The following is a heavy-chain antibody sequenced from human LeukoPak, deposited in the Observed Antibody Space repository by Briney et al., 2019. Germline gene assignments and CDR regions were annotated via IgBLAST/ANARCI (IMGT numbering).Heavy chain of an antibody. Sequence: GASVKVSCKASGGTFSSYAISRVRQAPGQGLEWMGRIIPILGIANYAQKFQGRVTITADKSTSTAYMELSSLRSEDTAVYYCARADWTYYYDSSGPRGTDYWGQGTLVTVSS. CDR2: IIPILGIA. CDR3: ARADWTYYYDSSGPRGTDY. J-gene: IGHJ4*02. V-gene: IGHV1-69*04. CDR1: GGTFSSYA. D-gene: IGHD3-22*01.